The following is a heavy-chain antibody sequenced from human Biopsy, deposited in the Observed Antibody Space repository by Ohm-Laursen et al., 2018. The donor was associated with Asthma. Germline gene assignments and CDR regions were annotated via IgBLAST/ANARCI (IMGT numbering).Heavy chain of an antibody. CDR1: GGTFGNYA. D-gene: IGHD3-10*01. CDR3: ARVSITPGAFDI. V-gene: IGHV1-46*01. CDR2: INPSGGST. J-gene: IGHJ3*02. Sequence: SVKVSCKASGGTFGNYAISWVRQAPGLGLEWMGIINPSGGSTSYAQKFQGRVTMTRDTSTSTVYMELSSLRSEDTAVYYCARVSITPGAFDIWGQGTMVTVSS.